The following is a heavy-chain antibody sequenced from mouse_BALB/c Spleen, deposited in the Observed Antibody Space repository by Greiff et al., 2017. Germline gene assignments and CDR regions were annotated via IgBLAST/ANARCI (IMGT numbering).Heavy chain of an antibody. V-gene: IGHV1-7*01. Sequence: VQLQQSGAELAKPGASVKMSCKASGYTFTSYWMHWVKQRPGQGLEWIGYINPSTGYTEYNQKFKDKATLTADKSSSTAYMQLSSLTSEDSAVYYCASLYDYDVHFDYWGQGTTLTVSS. D-gene: IGHD2-4*01. CDR3: ASLYDYDVHFDY. CDR1: GYTFTSYW. J-gene: IGHJ2*01. CDR2: INPSTGYT.